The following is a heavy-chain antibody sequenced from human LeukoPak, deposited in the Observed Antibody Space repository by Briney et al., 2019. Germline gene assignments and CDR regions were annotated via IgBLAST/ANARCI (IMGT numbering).Heavy chain of an antibody. J-gene: IGHJ4*02. CDR1: GFTFSSYA. Sequence: GGSLRLSCAASGFTFSSYAMHWVRQAPGKGLEWVAVISYDGSNKYYADSVKGRFTISRDNSKNTLYLQMNSLRAEDTAVYYCARGERDYGDYLGYWGQGTLVTVSS. CDR3: ARGERDYGDYLGY. V-gene: IGHV3-30*04. D-gene: IGHD4-17*01. CDR2: ISYDGSNK.